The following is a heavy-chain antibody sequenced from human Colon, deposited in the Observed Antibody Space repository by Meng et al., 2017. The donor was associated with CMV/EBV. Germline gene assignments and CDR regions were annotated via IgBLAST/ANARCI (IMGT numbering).Heavy chain of an antibody. Sequence: VQRQESGPGLVKPSETLSLTCTASGGSISGHYWTWIRRPAGEGLQWLGRIYSNGRIDENYSLRSRVTISVDTSKNQLSLRLTSVTAADTAVYYCGRAGARGVPIDVWGRGTLVTVSS. CDR3: GRAGARGVPIDV. CDR2: IYSNGRI. J-gene: IGHJ1*01. CDR1: GGSISGHY. V-gene: IGHV4-4*07. D-gene: IGHD3-10*01.